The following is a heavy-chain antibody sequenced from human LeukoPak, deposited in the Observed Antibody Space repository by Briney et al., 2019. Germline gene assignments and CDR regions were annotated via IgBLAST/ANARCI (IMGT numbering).Heavy chain of an antibody. Sequence: GGPLRLSCAASRFTFSNYAMGWVRQAPGKGLEWVSAISGSGGSTYYTDSVKGRFTISRDNSKNTLYLQMNSLRAEDTAVYYCAKDVKGVVGATIYFDSWGQGTLVTVSS. CDR2: ISGSGGST. CDR1: RFTFSNYA. V-gene: IGHV3-23*01. J-gene: IGHJ4*02. CDR3: AKDVKGVVGATIYFDS. D-gene: IGHD1-26*01.